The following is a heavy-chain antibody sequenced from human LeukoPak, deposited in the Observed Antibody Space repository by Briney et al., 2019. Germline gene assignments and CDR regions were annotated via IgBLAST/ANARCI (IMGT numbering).Heavy chain of an antibody. CDR2: IIPIFGTA. Sequence: GASVKVSCKASGGTFSSYAISWVRQAPGQGLEWMGGIIPIFGTANYAQKFQGRVTTTADKSTSTAYMELSSLRSEDTAVYYCARVPTVTTSWYFDLWGRGTLVTVSS. V-gene: IGHV1-69*06. J-gene: IGHJ2*01. D-gene: IGHD4-17*01. CDR3: ARVPTVTTSWYFDL. CDR1: GGTFSSYA.